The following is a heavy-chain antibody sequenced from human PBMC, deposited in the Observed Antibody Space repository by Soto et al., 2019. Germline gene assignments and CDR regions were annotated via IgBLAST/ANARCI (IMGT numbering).Heavy chain of an antibody. J-gene: IGHJ4*02. V-gene: IGHV3-21*01. CDR2: ISSSSSYI. CDR3: ERESSSWPTAY. Sequence: GGSLRLSCAASGFTFSSYSMNWVRQAPGKGLEWVSSISSSSSYIYYADSVKGRFTISRDNAKNSLYLQMNSLRAEDTAVYYCERESSSWPTAYWGQGTLVTVSS. CDR1: GFTFSSYS. D-gene: IGHD6-6*01.